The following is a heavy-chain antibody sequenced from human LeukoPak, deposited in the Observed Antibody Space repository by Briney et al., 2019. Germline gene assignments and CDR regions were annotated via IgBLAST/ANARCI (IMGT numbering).Heavy chain of an antibody. CDR1: GFTFTTYA. Sequence: GGSLRLPCAASGFTFTTYAMSWVRQAPGKGLEWVSAISGSGGSTYYADSVKGRFTISRDNSKNTLYLQMNSLRAEDTAVYYCARRCYDSSGFDYWGQGTLVTVSS. V-gene: IGHV3-23*01. D-gene: IGHD3-22*01. CDR2: ISGSGGST. CDR3: ARRCYDSSGFDY. J-gene: IGHJ4*02.